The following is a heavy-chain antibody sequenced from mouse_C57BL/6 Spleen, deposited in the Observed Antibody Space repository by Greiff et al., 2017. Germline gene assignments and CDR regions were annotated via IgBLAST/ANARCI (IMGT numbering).Heavy chain of an antibody. V-gene: IGHV1-72*01. CDR2: IDPNRGGT. Sequence: QVQLQQPGAELVKPGASVKLSCKASGYTFTSYWMHWVKQRPGRGLEWIGRIDPNRGGTKYNEKFKSKDTLTVDKPYSTAYMQLSTLTSEDSAFYYCARDSSGYYFDYWGQGTTLTVSS. D-gene: IGHD3-2*02. J-gene: IGHJ2*01. CDR1: GYTFTSYW. CDR3: ARDSSGYYFDY.